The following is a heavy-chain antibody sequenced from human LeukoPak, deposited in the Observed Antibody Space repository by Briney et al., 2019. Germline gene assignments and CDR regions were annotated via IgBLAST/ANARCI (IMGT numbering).Heavy chain of an antibody. D-gene: IGHD3-10*01. CDR3: ARQGIITMVRGVRVDWFDP. Sequence: PSETLSLTCTVSGGSISSYYWSWIRQPPGKGLEWIGYIYYSGSTNYNPSLKSRVTISVDTSKNQFSLKLSSVTAADTAVYYCARQGIITMVRGVRVDWFDPWGQGTLVTVSS. V-gene: IGHV4-59*08. J-gene: IGHJ5*02. CDR1: GGSISSYY. CDR2: IYYSGST.